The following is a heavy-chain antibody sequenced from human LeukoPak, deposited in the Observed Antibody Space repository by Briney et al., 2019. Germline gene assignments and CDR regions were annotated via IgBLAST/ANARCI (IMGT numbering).Heavy chain of an antibody. V-gene: IGHV1-69*05. J-gene: IGHJ4*02. CDR3: ARMGDGYNQYYFDY. CDR2: IIPIFGTA. D-gene: IGHD5-24*01. CDR1: GGTFSSYA. Sequence: ASVKVSCKASGGTFSSYAISWVRQAPGQGLEWMGGIIPIFGTANYAQKFQGRVTITTDESTSTAYMELSGLRSEDTAVYYCARMGDGYNQYYFDYWGQGTLVTVSS.